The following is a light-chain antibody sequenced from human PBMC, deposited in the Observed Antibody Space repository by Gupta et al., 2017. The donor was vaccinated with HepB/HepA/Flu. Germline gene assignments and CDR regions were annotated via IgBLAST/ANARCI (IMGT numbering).Light chain of an antibody. CDR1: SSDVGNYNF. Sequence: QSALTQPASVSGSRGQSITISCTGTSSDVGNYNFVSWYQHPPGKAPKLLIYEVNKRPSGASNRFSGSRSGNTASLTVSGRQTEDEADYYCCSYAGRSVWVFGGGTKLTVL. V-gene: IGLV2-23*02. CDR3: CSYAGRSVWV. J-gene: IGLJ3*02. CDR2: EVN.